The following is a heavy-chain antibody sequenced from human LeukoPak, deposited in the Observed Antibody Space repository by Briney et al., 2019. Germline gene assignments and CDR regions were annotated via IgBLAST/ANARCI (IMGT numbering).Heavy chain of an antibody. V-gene: IGHV3-30*03. CDR2: ISYDGSNK. CDR3: ATDYGGNSGTDY. Sequence: RSLRLSCAASGFTFSSYGMHWGRQAPGKGLEWVTVISYDGSNKYYADSVKGRFTISRDNSKNTLYLQMNSLRPEDTAVYYCATDYGGNSGTDYWGQGTLVTVSS. D-gene: IGHD4-23*01. CDR1: GFTFSSYG. J-gene: IGHJ4*02.